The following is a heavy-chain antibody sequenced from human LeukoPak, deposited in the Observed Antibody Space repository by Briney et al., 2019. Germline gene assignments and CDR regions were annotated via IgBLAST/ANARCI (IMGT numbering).Heavy chain of an antibody. CDR3: ARDADGAAQFDP. D-gene: IGHD6-13*01. J-gene: IGHJ5*02. CDR2: LSASGTT. Sequence: SETLSLTCTVSGSSISSYHWTWIRQPAGKGLEWIGRLSASGTTNFNPSLKSRVTISGDNTKKQFSLKLSPVTAADTAVYYCARDADGAAQFDPWGQGTLVTVSS. V-gene: IGHV4-4*07. CDR1: GSSISSYH.